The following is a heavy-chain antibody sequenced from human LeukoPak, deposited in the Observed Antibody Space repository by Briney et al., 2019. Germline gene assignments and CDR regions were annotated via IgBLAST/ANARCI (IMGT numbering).Heavy chain of an antibody. CDR3: AKDAAAGNNVVDVDF. CDR1: RFTFCSYA. Sequence: SRGSLRLSSAASRFTFCSYARGWVPPAQGKGREWGSTTSGSRESPDYANSVKGRYTITRDNSKNTLYLQINSLRDYDTAVYYCAKDAAAGNNVVDVDFWGQGTMVTVSS. CDR2: TSGSRESP. V-gene: IGHV3-23*01. D-gene: IGHD1/OR15-1a*01. J-gene: IGHJ3*01.